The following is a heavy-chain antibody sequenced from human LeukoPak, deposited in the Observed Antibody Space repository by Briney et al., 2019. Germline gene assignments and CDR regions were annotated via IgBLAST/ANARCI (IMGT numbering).Heavy chain of an antibody. D-gene: IGHD2-8*02. V-gene: IGHV3-7*01. CDR2: INHDGSEI. CDR1: GFTFRNYW. J-gene: IGHJ4*02. CDR3: ARDPKYCAGGACFEAHFDS. Sequence: PGGSLRLSCAASGFTFRNYWMSWVRQAPGKGLEWMANINHDGSEIYYVDSVKGRFTISRDNAKNSVHLQMNSLSPEDTAVYYCARDPKYCAGGACFEAHFDSWGQGILVTVSS.